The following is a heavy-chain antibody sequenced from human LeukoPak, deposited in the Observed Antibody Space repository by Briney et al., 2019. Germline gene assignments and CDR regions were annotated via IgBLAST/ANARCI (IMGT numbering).Heavy chain of an antibody. D-gene: IGHD2-15*01. V-gene: IGHV3-21*01. CDR1: GFTFSSYA. CDR2: ISSSSSYI. J-gene: IGHJ3*02. Sequence: GGSLRLSCAASGFTFSSYAMSWVRQAPGKGLEWVSSISSSSSYIYYADSVKGRFTISRDNAKNSLYLQMNSLRAEDTAVYYCARSSSYCSGGSCYDHAFDIWGQGTMVTVSS. CDR3: ARSSSYCSGGSCYDHAFDI.